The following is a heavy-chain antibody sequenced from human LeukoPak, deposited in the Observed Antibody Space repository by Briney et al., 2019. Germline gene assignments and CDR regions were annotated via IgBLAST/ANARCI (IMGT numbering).Heavy chain of an antibody. CDR1: GFTFSSYG. CDR2: ISSSDSTI. V-gene: IGHV3-48*04. CDR3: ARDYGGSSPFDY. D-gene: IGHD4-23*01. J-gene: IGHJ4*02. Sequence: GGSLRLSCAASGFTFSSYGMHWVRQAPGKGLEWVSYISSSDSTIYYADSVKGRLTISRDNAKNSLYLQMNSLRAEDTAVYYCARDYGGSSPFDYWGQGTLVTVSS.